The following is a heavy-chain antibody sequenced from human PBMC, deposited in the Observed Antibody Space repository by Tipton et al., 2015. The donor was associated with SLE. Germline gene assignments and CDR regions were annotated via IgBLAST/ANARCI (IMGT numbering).Heavy chain of an antibody. Sequence: SLRLSCVASGFTFSSYAMNWVRQAPGKGLEWVSYITSGSSTIYYADSVKGRFTISRDNAKNSLYLQMNSLRAEDTAVYYCARGQGGAFDIWGQGTMVTVSS. J-gene: IGHJ3*02. V-gene: IGHV3-48*01. CDR1: GFTFSSYA. D-gene: IGHD3-16*01. CDR3: ARGQGGAFDI. CDR2: ITSGSSTI.